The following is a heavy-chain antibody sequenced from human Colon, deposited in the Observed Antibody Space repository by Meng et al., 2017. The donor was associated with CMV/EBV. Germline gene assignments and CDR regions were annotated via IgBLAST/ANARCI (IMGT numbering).Heavy chain of an antibody. V-gene: IGHV3-30*04. D-gene: IGHD2-15*01. J-gene: IGHJ4*02. CDR2: ISYDGSNK. CDR3: ARDRGGKSGTASDS. Sequence: GESLKISCAASGFTFSNYAMHWVRQAPGKGLEWVAVISYDGSNKYYADSVKGRFTISRDNSKNTLYLQMNSLRAEDTAVYSCARDRGGKSGTASDSWGQGTLVTVSS. CDR1: GFTFSNYA.